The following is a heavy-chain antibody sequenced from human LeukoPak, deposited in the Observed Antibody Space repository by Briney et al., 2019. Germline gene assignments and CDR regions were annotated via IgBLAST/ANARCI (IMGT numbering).Heavy chain of an antibody. D-gene: IGHD3-3*01. CDR2: IENRGTT. CDR3: ARNFDYWGAFDI. CDR1: GGSIESSDSF. Sequence: PLETLSLTCNVSGGSIESSDSFWGWIRQSPGKGLEWMGHIENRGTTYYSPTLKSRLTISIDTSKNQFSLHLRSVTAADTAVYFCARNFDYWGAFDIWGQGTTVTVSS. V-gene: IGHV4-30-4*08. J-gene: IGHJ3*02.